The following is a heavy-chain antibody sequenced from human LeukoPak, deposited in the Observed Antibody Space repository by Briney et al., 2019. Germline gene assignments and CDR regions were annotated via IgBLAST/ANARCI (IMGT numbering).Heavy chain of an antibody. CDR1: GYTFTSYD. Sequence: ASVKVSCKASGYTFTSYDINWVRQATGQGLEWMGWMNPNSGNTGYAQKFQGRVTMTRNTSISTAYMELSSLRSEDTAVYYCARVLRKRGYSGYGPVDYWGQGTLVTVSS. D-gene: IGHD5-12*01. V-gene: IGHV1-8*01. J-gene: IGHJ4*02. CDR2: MNPNSGNT. CDR3: ARVLRKRGYSGYGPVDY.